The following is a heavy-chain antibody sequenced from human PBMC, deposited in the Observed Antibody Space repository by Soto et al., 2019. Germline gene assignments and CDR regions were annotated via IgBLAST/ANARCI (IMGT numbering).Heavy chain of an antibody. V-gene: IGHV5-51*01. CDR1: GYSFTSYW. CDR3: ARLFDTGGWYDY. CDR2: IYPGDSDT. D-gene: IGHD6-19*01. Sequence: GASLKISCKGSGYSFTSYWIGWVRQMPGKGLERMGIIYPGDSDTRYSPSFQGQVTISADKSITTTYLQWSSLKASDTAIYYCARLFDTGGWYDYWGQGTRVTVSS. J-gene: IGHJ4*02.